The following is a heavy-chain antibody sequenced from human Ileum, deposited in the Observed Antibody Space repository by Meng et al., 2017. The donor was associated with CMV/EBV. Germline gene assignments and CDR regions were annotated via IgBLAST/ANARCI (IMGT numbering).Heavy chain of an antibody. V-gene: IGHV1-46*01. CDR2: INPNGGNT. CDR3: ARRFCSSSSSSSCSLDY. J-gene: IGHJ4*02. CDR1: YTFPSFY. D-gene: IGHD2-2*01. Sequence: YTFPSFYIHWVRQAPGQGLEWMGIINPNGGNTNYAQNVQGRVTMTRDTSTSTVYMELSSLRSEDTAVYYCARRFCSSSSSSSCSLDYWGQGTLVTVSS.